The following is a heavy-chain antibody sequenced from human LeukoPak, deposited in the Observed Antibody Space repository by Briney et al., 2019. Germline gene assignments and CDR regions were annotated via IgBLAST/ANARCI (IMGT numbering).Heavy chain of an antibody. J-gene: IGHJ6*02. CDR2: INYNGERV. V-gene: IGHV4-34*01. CDR1: GFTFSSYA. Sequence: GSLRLSCAASGFTFSSYAMRWLRQSPGKGLEWIGEINYNGERVNYNPSLKSRVTISVDTSRSQSSLRLSSVTAADTAVYYCTRSGLTGMRQYARPDYYYYGMDVWGQGTAVTVSS. CDR3: TRSGLTGMRQYARPDYYYYGMDV. D-gene: IGHD2-2*01.